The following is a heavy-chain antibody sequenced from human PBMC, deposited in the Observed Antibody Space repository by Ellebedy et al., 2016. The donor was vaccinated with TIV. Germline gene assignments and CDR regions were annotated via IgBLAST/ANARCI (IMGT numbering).Heavy chain of an antibody. CDR2: INDRGST. J-gene: IGHJ6*02. Sequence: MPSETLSLTCAVYGGSFSGNYWSWIRQPPGKGLAWIGEINDRGSTNYNPSLKSRVTISVDTSNNQFSLKLTSVSPSDTAVYYCARGALAILGVVTGYYGLDVWGQGTTVTVSS. D-gene: IGHD3-3*01. V-gene: IGHV4-34*01. CDR1: GGSFSGNY. CDR3: ARGALAILGVVTGYYGLDV.